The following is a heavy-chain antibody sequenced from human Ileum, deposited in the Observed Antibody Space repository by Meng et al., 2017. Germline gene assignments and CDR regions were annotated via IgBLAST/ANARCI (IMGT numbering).Heavy chain of an antibody. Sequence: EPQQQGGGGLLNPSKTPSLSCSVVGGAFGGYYWSWILQPPGKGLEWIGEINHSGSTNYNPSLKSRVTISVDTSKNQFSLKLSSVTAADTAVYYCAIGRITRLGELFGYWGQGTLVTVSS. D-gene: IGHD3-16*01. CDR3: AIGRITRLGELFGY. CDR1: GGAFGGYY. J-gene: IGHJ4*02. V-gene: IGHV4-34*01. CDR2: INHSGST.